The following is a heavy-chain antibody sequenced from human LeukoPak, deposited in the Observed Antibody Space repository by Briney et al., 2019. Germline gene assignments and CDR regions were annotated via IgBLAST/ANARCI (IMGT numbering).Heavy chain of an antibody. CDR2: IYYSGST. V-gene: IGHV4-59*08. Sequence: PSETLSLTCTVSGGSISSYYWSWIRQPPRKGLGRIGYIYYSGSTNYNPSLKSRVTISVDTSKNQFSLKLSSVTAADTAVYYCARHGFYSNYVDYWGQGTLVTVSS. J-gene: IGHJ4*02. CDR1: GGSISSYY. CDR3: ARHGFYSNYVDY. D-gene: IGHD4-11*01.